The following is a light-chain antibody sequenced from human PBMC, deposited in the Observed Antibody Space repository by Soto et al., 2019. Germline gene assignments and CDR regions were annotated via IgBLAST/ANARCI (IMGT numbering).Light chain of an antibody. Sequence: ILLTQSPNTLSLSPGGIAILSCMAPETISTNLAWFQRKPGQPPRLLIYGSSTRATGVPDRFSGSGSGTEFTLIISSLQSEDVALYYCQQYSNWPPAITVGQGARPEIK. V-gene: IGKV3-15*01. CDR2: GSS. J-gene: IGKJ5*01. CDR3: QQYSNWPPAIT. CDR1: ETISTN.